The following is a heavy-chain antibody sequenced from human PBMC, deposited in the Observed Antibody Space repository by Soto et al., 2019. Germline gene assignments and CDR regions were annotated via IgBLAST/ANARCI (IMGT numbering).Heavy chain of an antibody. CDR3: ARDPNGDYVGAFDI. CDR1: GVTFSNYA. D-gene: IGHD4-17*01. CDR2: IFASGDDT. Sequence: EVQVLESGGGLVQPGGSLRLSCATSGVTFSNYAMTWGRQVPGRRLEWVSSIFASGDDTRYADSVKGRFTISRENSRDTLYLQMNSLRAEDTAVYYCARDPNGDYVGAFDIWGQGTMVTVSS. J-gene: IGHJ3*02. V-gene: IGHV3-23*01.